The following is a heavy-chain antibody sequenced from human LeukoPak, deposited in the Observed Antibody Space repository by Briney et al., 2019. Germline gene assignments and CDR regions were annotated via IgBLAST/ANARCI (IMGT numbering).Heavy chain of an antibody. D-gene: IGHD3-10*01. Sequence: SETLSLTCTVSGGSISSYYWSWIRQPPGKGLEWIGYIYYSGSTNYNPSLKSRVTISVDTSKNQFSLKLSSVTAADTAVYYCARHGFGEYLITYYLDYWGQGTLVTVSS. CDR1: GGSISSYY. J-gene: IGHJ4*02. V-gene: IGHV4-59*08. CDR3: ARHGFGEYLITYYLDY. CDR2: IYYSGST.